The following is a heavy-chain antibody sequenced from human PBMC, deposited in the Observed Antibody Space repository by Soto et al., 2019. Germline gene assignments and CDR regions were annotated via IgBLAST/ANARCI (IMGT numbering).Heavy chain of an antibody. CDR3: ARDQIVVVPAAIPFYGMDV. J-gene: IGHJ6*02. V-gene: IGHV3-74*01. Sequence: GIRRVSGAVSGFTLSSYWMSLVRQAPGRGLVWVSRINSDGSSTSYADSVKGRFTISRDNAKNTLYLQMNSLRAEDTAVYYCARDQIVVVPAAIPFYGMDVWGQGTTVTVSS. CDR2: INSDGSST. CDR1: GFTLSSYW. D-gene: IGHD2-2*02.